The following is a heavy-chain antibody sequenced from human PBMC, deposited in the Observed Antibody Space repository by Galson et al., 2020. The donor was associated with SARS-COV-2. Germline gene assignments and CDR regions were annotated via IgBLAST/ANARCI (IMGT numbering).Heavy chain of an antibody. Sequence: GESLKISCAASGFTFSSYDMHWVRQATGKGLEWVSAIGTAGDTYYPGSVKGRFTISRENAKNSLYLQMNSLRAGDTAVYYCARGVVVVPAANPYYYSYYMDVWGKGTTVTVSS. J-gene: IGHJ6*03. V-gene: IGHV3-13*01. CDR2: IGTAGDT. CDR3: ARGVVVVPAANPYYYSYYMDV. D-gene: IGHD2-2*01. CDR1: GFTFSSYD.